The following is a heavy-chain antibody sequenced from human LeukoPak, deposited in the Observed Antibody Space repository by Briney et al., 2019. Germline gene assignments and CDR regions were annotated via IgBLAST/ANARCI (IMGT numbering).Heavy chain of an antibody. CDR1: AFTFSSYS. Sequence: GGSLRLSCAASAFTFSSYSMNWVRQAPGKGLKWVANIKQDGREKYYVDSVKGRFTISRDNAKNSLYLQMNRLRAEDTAVYYCARGIHTYYYDSSGYYYVYFDYWGQGTLVTVSS. J-gene: IGHJ4*02. CDR2: IKQDGREK. CDR3: ARGIHTYYYDSSGYYYVYFDY. V-gene: IGHV3-7*01. D-gene: IGHD3-22*01.